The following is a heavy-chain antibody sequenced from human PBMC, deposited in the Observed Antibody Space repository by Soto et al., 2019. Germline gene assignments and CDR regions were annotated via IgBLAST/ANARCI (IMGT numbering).Heavy chain of an antibody. V-gene: IGHV3-30*03. CDR1: GFTFSSYG. CDR3: ARPPARIPLSLPFDY. J-gene: IGHJ4*02. Sequence: GGSLRLACAASGFTFSSYGMHWVRQAPGKGLEGVAVISYGGSNKYYADSVKGRFTFSRDHSKNPLYLQMTSLRPEDTALYYCARPPARIPLSLPFDYWGQGTLVTVSS. CDR2: ISYGGSNK. D-gene: IGHD5-18*01.